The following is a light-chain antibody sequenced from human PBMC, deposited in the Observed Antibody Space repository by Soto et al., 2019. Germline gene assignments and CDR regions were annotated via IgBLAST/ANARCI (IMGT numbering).Light chain of an antibody. CDR3: QQRSNWPLIT. CDR2: DAS. J-gene: IGKJ4*01. V-gene: IGKV3-11*01. CDR1: QSVSSY. Sequence: EIVLTQSPATLSLSPGERATLSCRASQSVSSYLAWYQQKPGQAPRLLIYDASNRATGIPARFSGSGSGTDFPLTIRRLEPEDFAVYYCQQRSNWPLITFGGGTKVEIK.